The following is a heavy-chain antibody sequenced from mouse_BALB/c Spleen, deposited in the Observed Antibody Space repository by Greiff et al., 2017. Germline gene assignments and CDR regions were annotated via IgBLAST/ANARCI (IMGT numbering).Heavy chain of an antibody. CDR2: ISSGSSTI. Sequence: EVQRVESGGGLVQPGGSRKLSCAASGFTFSSFGMHWVRQAPEKGLEWVAYISSGSSTIYYADTVKGRFTISRDNPKNTLFLQMTSLRSEDTAMYYCARVGYGNYGADWGQGTLVTVSA. V-gene: IGHV5-17*02. J-gene: IGHJ3*01. D-gene: IGHD2-10*02. CDR3: ARVGYGNYGAD. CDR1: GFTFSSFG.